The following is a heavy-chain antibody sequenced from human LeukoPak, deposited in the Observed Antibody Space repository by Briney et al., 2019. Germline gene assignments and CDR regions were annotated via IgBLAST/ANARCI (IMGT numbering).Heavy chain of an antibody. CDR2: IIPIFGTA. CDR1: GGTFSSYA. D-gene: IGHD3-22*01. V-gene: IGHV1-69*13. CDR3: ARAPGYYYDSSGYQLNTNYYYYGMDV. J-gene: IGHJ6*02. Sequence: VASVKVSCKASGGTFSSYAISWVRQAPGQGLEWMGGIIPIFGTANYAQKFQGRVTITADESTSTAYMELSSLRSEDTAVYYCARAPGYYYDSSGYQLNTNYYYYGMDVWGQGTTVTVSS.